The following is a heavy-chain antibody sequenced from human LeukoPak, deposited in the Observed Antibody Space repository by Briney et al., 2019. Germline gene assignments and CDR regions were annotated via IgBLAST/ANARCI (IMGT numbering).Heavy chain of an antibody. CDR1: GFTFSSYG. CDR2: ISYDGSNK. CDR3: ARDGTLNAFDI. Sequence: GGSLRLSCAASGFTFSSYGMHWVRQAPGKGLEWVAVISYDGSNKYYADSVKGRFTISRDNAKNSLYLQMNSLRAEDTAVYYCARDGTLNAFDIWGQGTMVTVSS. V-gene: IGHV3-30*03. J-gene: IGHJ3*02.